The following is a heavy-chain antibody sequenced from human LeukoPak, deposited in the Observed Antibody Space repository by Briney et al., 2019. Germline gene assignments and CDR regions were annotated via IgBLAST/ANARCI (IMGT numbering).Heavy chain of an antibody. CDR2: IYHSGST. CDR3: ARDADYDSSGNDAFDI. CDR1: GGSISSSNR. Sequence: SETLSLTCAVSGGSISSSNRWGWVRQPPGKGLEWIGEIYHSGSTNYNPSLKSRVTISVDKSKNQFSLKLSSVTAADTAVYYCARDADYDSSGNDAFDIWGQGTMVTVSS. D-gene: IGHD3-22*01. V-gene: IGHV4-4*02. J-gene: IGHJ3*02.